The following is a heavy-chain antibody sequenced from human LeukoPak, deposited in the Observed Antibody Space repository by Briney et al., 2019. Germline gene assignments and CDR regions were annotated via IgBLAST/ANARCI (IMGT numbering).Heavy chain of an antibody. CDR1: GFTFSSYG. V-gene: IGHV3-7*01. Sequence: PGGSLRLSCAASGFTFSSYGMHWVRQAPGKGLEWVANIKQDGSEKYYVDSVKGRFTISRDNAKNSLYLQMNSLRAEDTAVYYCARKGSSSWYSVWFDPWGQGTLVTVSS. CDR3: ARKGSSSWYSVWFDP. CDR2: IKQDGSEK. J-gene: IGHJ5*02. D-gene: IGHD6-13*01.